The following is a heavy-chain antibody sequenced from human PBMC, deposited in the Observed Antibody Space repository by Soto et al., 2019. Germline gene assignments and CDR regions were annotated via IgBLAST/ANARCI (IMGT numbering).Heavy chain of an antibody. Sequence: SAAMSVTCTVSGGSISSGDCYWRWIRQPPGKGLEWIGYIYYSGSTYYNPSLKSRVTISVDTSKNQFSLKMSSVTAADTAVYYCAIDLLTSFDYWRQGPLGTV. CDR2: IYYSGST. V-gene: IGHV4-30-4*01. CDR3: AIDLLTSFDY. CDR1: GGSISSGDCY. D-gene: IGHD3-10*01. J-gene: IGHJ4*02.